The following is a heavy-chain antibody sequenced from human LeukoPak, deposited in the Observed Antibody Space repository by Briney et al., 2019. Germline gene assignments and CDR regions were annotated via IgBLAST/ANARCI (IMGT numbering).Heavy chain of an antibody. CDR3: ARDRGSLEEGIYNGVRHNWFDP. CDR2: INPNSGGT. J-gene: IGHJ5*02. V-gene: IGHV1-2*02. Sequence: ASVKVSCKTSGYTFTNYYLHWVRQAPGQGLEWMGWINPNSGGTNYAQKFQGRVTMTRDTSGRTAYMELSSLTSDDTAMYYCARDRGSLEEGIYNGVRHNWFDPWGQGTLVTVSS. D-gene: IGHD3-10*01. CDR1: GYTFTNYY.